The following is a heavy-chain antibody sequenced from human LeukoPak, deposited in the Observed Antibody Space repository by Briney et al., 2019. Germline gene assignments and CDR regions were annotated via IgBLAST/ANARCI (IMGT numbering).Heavy chain of an antibody. D-gene: IGHD2-21*01. Sequence: GGPLNLPLEASGFTFSSNDSHWFRQPKGTGLKWVSGIVIAGDIYYPGSVKGRFTISRENAKNSLYLQMNSLRAGDTAVYYCARVRRGPGGTSLWRRPETFFDLWGRGTLVTVSS. CDR1: GFTFSSND. V-gene: IGHV3-13*01. J-gene: IGHJ2*01. CDR2: IVIAGDI. CDR3: ARVRRGPGGTSLWRRPETFFDL.